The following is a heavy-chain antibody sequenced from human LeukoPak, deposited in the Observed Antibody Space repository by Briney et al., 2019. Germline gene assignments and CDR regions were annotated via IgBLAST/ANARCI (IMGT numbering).Heavy chain of an antibody. Sequence: SETLSLTCTVSGGSISSGDYYWSWIRQPPGKGLEWIGYIYYSGSTYYNPSLKSRVTISVDTSKNQFSLKLSSVTAADTAVYYCARVVLSYSSTSCYTYYYYGMDVWGQGTTVTVSS. D-gene: IGHD2-2*02. CDR2: IYYSGST. CDR3: ARVVLSYSSTSCYTYYYYGMDV. V-gene: IGHV4-30-4*01. J-gene: IGHJ6*02. CDR1: GGSISSGDYY.